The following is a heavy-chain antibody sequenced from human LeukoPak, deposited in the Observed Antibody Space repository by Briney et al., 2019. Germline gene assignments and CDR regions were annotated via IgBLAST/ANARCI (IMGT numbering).Heavy chain of an antibody. Sequence: GGSLRLSCTASGFTFSTYAMTWVRQAPGKGLEWVSGINWNGGSTGYADSVKGRFTISRDNAKNSLYLQMNSLRAEDTALYYCARAGPGYYDAYYFDYWGQGTLVTVSS. CDR1: GFTFSTYA. D-gene: IGHD3-22*01. CDR3: ARAGPGYYDAYYFDY. CDR2: INWNGGST. V-gene: IGHV3-20*04. J-gene: IGHJ4*02.